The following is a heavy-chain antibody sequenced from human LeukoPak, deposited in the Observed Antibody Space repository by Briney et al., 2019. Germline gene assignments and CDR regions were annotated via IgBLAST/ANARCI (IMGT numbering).Heavy chain of an antibody. CDR1: GFTFSSYE. J-gene: IGHJ6*02. Sequence: GGSLRLSCAASGFTFSSYEMNWVRQAPGKGLEWVSYISSSGSTIYYADSVKGRFTISRDNAKNSLYLQMNSLRAEDTAVYYCARKWDSSGHYYYYGMDVWGQGTTVTVSS. V-gene: IGHV3-48*03. CDR3: ARKWDSSGHYYYYGMDV. CDR2: ISSSGSTI. D-gene: IGHD3-22*01.